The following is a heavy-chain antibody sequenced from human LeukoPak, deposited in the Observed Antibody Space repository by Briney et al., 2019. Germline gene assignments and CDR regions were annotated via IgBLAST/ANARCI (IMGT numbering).Heavy chain of an antibody. CDR3: ARDLSSGYYAFDI. CDR2: IYYSGST. CDR1: GGSISSYY. J-gene: IGHJ3*02. Sequence: ASETLSLTCTVSGGSISSYYWSWIRQPPGKGLEWIGYIYYSGSTNYNPSLKSRVTISVDTSKNQFSLKQSSVTAADTAVYYCARDLSSGYYAFDIWGQGTMVTVSS. V-gene: IGHV4-59*01. D-gene: IGHD3-22*01.